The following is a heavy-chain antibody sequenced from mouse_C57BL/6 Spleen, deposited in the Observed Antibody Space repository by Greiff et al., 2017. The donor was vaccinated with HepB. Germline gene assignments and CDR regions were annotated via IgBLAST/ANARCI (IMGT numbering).Heavy chain of an antibody. CDR3: AYSNYSLWYFDV. V-gene: IGHV14-2*01. CDR2: IDPEDGET. J-gene: IGHJ1*03. Sequence: EVKLMESGAELVKPGASVKLSCTASGFNIKDYYMHWVKQRTEQGLEWIGRIDPEDGETKYAPKFQGKATITADTSSNTAYLQLSSLTSEDTAVYYCAYSNYSLWYFDVWGTGTTVTVSS. D-gene: IGHD2-5*01. CDR1: GFNIKDYY.